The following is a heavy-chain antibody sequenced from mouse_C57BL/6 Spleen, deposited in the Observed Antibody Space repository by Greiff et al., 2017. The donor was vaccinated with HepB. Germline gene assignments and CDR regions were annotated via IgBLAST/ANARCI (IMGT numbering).Heavy chain of an antibody. D-gene: IGHD1-1*01. CDR2: IDPSDSYT. CDR1: GYTFTSYW. J-gene: IGHJ1*03. CDR3: ATKLLRYFDV. Sequence: QVQLQQPGAELVMPGASVKLSCKASGYTFTSYWMHWVKQRPGQGLEWIGEIDPSDSYTNYNQKFKGKSTLSVDKSSSTAYMQLSSLTSEDSAVYYCATKLLRYFDVWGTGTTVTVSS. V-gene: IGHV1-69*01.